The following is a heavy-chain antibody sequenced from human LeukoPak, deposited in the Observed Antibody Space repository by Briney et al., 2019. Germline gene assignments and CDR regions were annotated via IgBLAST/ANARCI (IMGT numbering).Heavy chain of an antibody. CDR1: GFTFSSYG. J-gene: IGHJ4*02. Sequence: GRSLRLSCAASGFTFSSYGMHWVRQAPGKGLEWVAVISYDGSNKYYADSVKGRFTISRDNAKNSLYLQMNSLRVEDTAVYYCAKVAKYYYGSKTYYFFEHWGQGTPVTASS. V-gene: IGHV3-30*18. CDR3: AKVAKYYYGSKTYYFFEH. CDR2: ISYDGSNK. D-gene: IGHD3-10*01.